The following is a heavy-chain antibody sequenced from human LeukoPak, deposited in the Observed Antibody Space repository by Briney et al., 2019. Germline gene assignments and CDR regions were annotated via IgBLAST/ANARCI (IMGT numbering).Heavy chain of an antibody. J-gene: IGHJ5*02. CDR3: ARVLAVAGTLNWFDP. Sequence: ASVKVSCKASGYTFTGNYLHWVHQAPGQGLEWMGWISPKNGDAKFAQKFQGRVTATRDTAASTAYMELTSLRSDDTAVYYCARVLAVAGTLNWFDPWGQGTLVTVSS. D-gene: IGHD6-19*01. V-gene: IGHV1-2*02. CDR1: GYTFTGNY. CDR2: ISPKNGDA.